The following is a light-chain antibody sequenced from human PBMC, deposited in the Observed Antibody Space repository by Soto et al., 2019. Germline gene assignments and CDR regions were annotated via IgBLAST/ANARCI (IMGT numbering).Light chain of an antibody. V-gene: IGLV2-11*02. CDR1: SSDVGEFNS. Sequence: QSALTQPRSVSGSPGQSVTISCTGTSSDVGEFNSVSWYQQHPGKAPKVMIYDVSKRPSGIPDRFSGSKSGNTASLTISGLQAEDEADYYCCSHAGIYTFVFGTGTKLTVL. CDR3: CSHAGIYTFV. CDR2: DVS. J-gene: IGLJ1*01.